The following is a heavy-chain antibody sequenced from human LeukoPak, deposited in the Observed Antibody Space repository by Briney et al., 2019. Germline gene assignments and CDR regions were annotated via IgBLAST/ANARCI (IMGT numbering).Heavy chain of an antibody. CDR3: ARDWPDDYTPNVFDI. D-gene: IGHD4-11*01. V-gene: IGHV3-7*01. Sequence: PGGSLRLSCVASGFTFSSYWMSWVRQAPGKGLEWVANIKHDESEKYYVDSVKGRFTISRDNAKNSLYVQMNSLRAEDTAVYYCARDWPDDYTPNVFDIWGKGTKVTVSS. CDR1: GFTFSSYW. J-gene: IGHJ3*02. CDR2: IKHDESEK.